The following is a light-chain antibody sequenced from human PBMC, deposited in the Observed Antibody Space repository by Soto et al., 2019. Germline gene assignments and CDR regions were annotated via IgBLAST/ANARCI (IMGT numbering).Light chain of an antibody. V-gene: IGLV2-14*01. J-gene: IGLJ1*01. CDR1: SSDVGAHNY. Sequence: QSVLTQPASVSGSPGQSITISCTGTSSDVGAHNYVSWYQQHPGKAPKLIIYEVSNRPSGVSNRFSGSKSGNTASLTISGLQADDEAAYHCSSFTSSGTFYVFGTGTKLTVL. CDR3: SSFTSSGTFYV. CDR2: EVS.